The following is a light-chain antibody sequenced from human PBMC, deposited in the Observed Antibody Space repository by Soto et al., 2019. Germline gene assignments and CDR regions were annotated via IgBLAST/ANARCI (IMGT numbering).Light chain of an antibody. Sequence: DIQMTQSPSSLSASVGDRITITCRASQTIFNFLNWYQQKPGKAPKLVIYAASNLQSGVPSRFSGSGSGTDFTLTISSLQPEDFATYFCQQCYSSTSTFGQGTKLEI. CDR3: QQCYSSTST. CDR2: AAS. CDR1: QTIFNF. J-gene: IGKJ1*01. V-gene: IGKV1-39*01.